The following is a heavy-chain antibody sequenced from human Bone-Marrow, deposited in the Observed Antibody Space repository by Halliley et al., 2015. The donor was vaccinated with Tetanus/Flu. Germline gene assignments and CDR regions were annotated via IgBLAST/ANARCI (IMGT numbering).Heavy chain of an antibody. CDR1: GFTFNSYA. V-gene: IGHV3-23*01. J-gene: IGHJ5*01. CDR3: AKGHSASGWDWFAP. CDR2: LSGSGSST. D-gene: IGHD6-19*01. Sequence: SLRLSCAASGFTFNSYAMNWVHQAPGKGLEWVSGLSGSGSSTSYADSVKGRFTISRDNSKNSLYLQMNTLRADDTAVYYCAKGHSASGWDWFAPWGQGTLVTVSS.